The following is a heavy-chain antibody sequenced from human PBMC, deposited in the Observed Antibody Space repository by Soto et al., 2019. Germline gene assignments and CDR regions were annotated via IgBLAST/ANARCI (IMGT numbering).Heavy chain of an antibody. J-gene: IGHJ6*02. Sequence: ASVKVSCKASGYTFTRSGISWVRQAPGQGLEWMGWISGYNGDTNYAQKLQGRVTMTTDTSTTTAYMELRSLTSDDTSLYYCAKNGQPPYYYYGMDVWGQGTTVTVSS. CDR3: AKNGQPPYYYYGMDV. D-gene: IGHD2-8*01. CDR2: ISGYNGDT. V-gene: IGHV1-18*01. CDR1: GYTFTRSG.